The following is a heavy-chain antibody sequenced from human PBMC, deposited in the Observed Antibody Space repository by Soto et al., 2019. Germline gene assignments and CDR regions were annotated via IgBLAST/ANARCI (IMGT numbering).Heavy chain of an antibody. CDR2: INADNGNT. Sequence: QVQLVQSGAEVKKPGASVKVSCKASGYTFSIYAIHWVRQVPGQRLEWMGWINADNGNTRNSQKFQGRVTITRDTSATTAYIELSGLRSEDTAVYYCARAPLTTVTTFERDKYTWFDPWGQGTLVTVSS. D-gene: IGHD4-17*01. CDR1: GYTFSIYA. J-gene: IGHJ5*02. V-gene: IGHV1-3*01. CDR3: ARAPLTTVTTFERDKYTWFDP.